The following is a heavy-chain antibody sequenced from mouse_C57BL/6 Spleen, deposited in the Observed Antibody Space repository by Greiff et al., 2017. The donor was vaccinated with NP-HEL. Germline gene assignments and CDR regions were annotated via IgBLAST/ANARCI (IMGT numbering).Heavy chain of an antibody. D-gene: IGHD1-1*01. CDR1: GYAFSSYW. CDR3: ARKRYYGSSYNSFDV. CDR2: IYPGDGDT. J-gene: IGHJ1*03. V-gene: IGHV1-80*01. Sequence: VQLQQSGAELVKPGASVKISCKASGYAFSSYWMNWVKQRPGKGLEWIGQIYPGDGDTNYNGKFKGKATLTADKSSSTAYMQLSSLTSEDSAVYFCARKRYYGSSYNSFDVWGTGTTVTVSS.